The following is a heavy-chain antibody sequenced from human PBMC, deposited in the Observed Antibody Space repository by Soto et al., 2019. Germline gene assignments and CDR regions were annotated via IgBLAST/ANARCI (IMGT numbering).Heavy chain of an antibody. D-gene: IGHD7-27*01. CDR1: GGSVSSDIYN. V-gene: IGHV4-61*01. J-gene: IGHJ4*02. Sequence: QVQLQESGPGLVKPSETLSLTCTVSGGSVSSDIYNWGWIRQPPGKGLEWIGYIFYSGRTKYNSSLESRVTMSIDTSKNQFFLNLYSVNAADTAIYYCARDNWGSLDYWGQGTLVTVSS. CDR2: IFYSGRT. CDR3: ARDNWGSLDY.